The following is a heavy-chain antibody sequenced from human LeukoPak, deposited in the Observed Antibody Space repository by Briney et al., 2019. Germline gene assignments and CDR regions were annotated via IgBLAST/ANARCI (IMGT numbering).Heavy chain of an antibody. CDR1: GFPFSSYS. J-gene: IGHJ4*02. CDR2: IKPDGATK. CDR3: ARSVPYGTTWYGRSDY. Sequence: GGSLRLSCAASGFPFSSYSMTWARQAPGKGLEWVANIKPDGATKFYVDSVKGRFTISRDNALNSLYLQMNSLRAEDTAIYYCARSVPYGTTWYGRSDYWGQGTLVTVSS. V-gene: IGHV3-7*03. D-gene: IGHD6-13*01.